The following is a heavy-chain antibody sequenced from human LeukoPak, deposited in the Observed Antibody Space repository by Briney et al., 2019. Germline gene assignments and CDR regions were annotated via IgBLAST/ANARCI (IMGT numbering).Heavy chain of an antibody. D-gene: IGHD5-12*01. J-gene: IGHJ4*02. Sequence: SETLSLTCTVSGGSTSSYYWSWIRQPPGKGLEWIGYIYYSGSTNYNPSLKSRVTISVDTSKNQFSLKLSSVTAADTAVYYCARGNLRGYSGYDPLVDYWGQGTLVTVSS. CDR1: GGSTSSYY. CDR3: ARGNLRGYSGYDPLVDY. V-gene: IGHV4-59*01. CDR2: IYYSGST.